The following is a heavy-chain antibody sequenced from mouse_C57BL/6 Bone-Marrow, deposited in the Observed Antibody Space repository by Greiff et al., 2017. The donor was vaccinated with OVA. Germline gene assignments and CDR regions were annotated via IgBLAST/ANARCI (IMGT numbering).Heavy chain of an antibody. V-gene: IGHV1-81*01. D-gene: IGHD2-3*01. CDR3: ARWLLRYYYAMDY. Sequence: VKLMESGAELARPGASVKLSCKASGYTFTSYGISWVKQRTGQGLEWIGEIYPRSGNTYYNEKFKGKATLTADKSSRTAYMELRSLTSEDSAVYFCARWLLRYYYAMDYWGQGTSVTVSS. CDR1: GYTFTSYG. J-gene: IGHJ4*01. CDR2: IYPRSGNT.